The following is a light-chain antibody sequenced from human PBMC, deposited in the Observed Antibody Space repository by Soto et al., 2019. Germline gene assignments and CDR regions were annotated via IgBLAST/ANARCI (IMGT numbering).Light chain of an antibody. CDR3: QHHKSYPRT. CDR2: MAS. Sequence: IPMTQSPSTLSASVGDRVTITCRASQSIDTALAWYQQKPGQAPNLLIYMASTLESGVSSRFSGSGAGTEFTLTINSLQPEDLAAYYCQHHKSYPRTFGQGTKVEI. V-gene: IGKV1-5*03. CDR1: QSIDTA. J-gene: IGKJ1*01.